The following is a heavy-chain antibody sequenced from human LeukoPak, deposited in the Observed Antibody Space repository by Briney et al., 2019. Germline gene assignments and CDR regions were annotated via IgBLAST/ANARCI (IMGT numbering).Heavy chain of an antibody. CDR3: ARDYCSSTSCLFDY. D-gene: IGHD2-2*01. J-gene: IGHJ4*02. V-gene: IGHV1-2*06. CDR1: GYTFTSYG. Sequence: ASVKVSCKASGYTFTSYGISWVRQAPGQGLEWMGRINPNSGDTNYAQKFQGRVTMTRDTSISTAYMELSRLRSDDTAVYYCARDYCSSTSCLFDYWGQGTLVSVSS. CDR2: INPNSGDT.